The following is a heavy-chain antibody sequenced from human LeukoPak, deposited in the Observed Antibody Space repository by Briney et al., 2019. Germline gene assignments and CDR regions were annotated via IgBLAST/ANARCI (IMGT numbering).Heavy chain of an antibody. Sequence: GGSLRLSCAASGFIFSTYGVHWVRQAPGKGLEWVAFIRYDGSKKYYADSVKGRFTISRDNSKNTLYLQMNSLRAEDTAVYYCAKDRGYCSGGSCYGIDYWGQGALVTVSS. J-gene: IGHJ4*02. CDR1: GFIFSTYG. V-gene: IGHV3-30*02. CDR3: AKDRGYCSGGSCYGIDY. D-gene: IGHD2-15*01. CDR2: IRYDGSKK.